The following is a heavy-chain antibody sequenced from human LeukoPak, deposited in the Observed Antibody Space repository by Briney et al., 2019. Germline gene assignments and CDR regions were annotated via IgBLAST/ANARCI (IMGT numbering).Heavy chain of an antibody. D-gene: IGHD3-22*01. Sequence: PSETLSLTCTVSGGSISSYYWGWIRQPPGKGLEWIGSIYYSGSTYYNPSLKSRVTISVDTSKNQFSLKLSSVTAADTAVYYCARGAYYYDSSGCYDYWGQGTLVTVSS. CDR2: IYYSGST. J-gene: IGHJ4*02. CDR1: GGSISSYY. V-gene: IGHV4-39*07. CDR3: ARGAYYYDSSGCYDY.